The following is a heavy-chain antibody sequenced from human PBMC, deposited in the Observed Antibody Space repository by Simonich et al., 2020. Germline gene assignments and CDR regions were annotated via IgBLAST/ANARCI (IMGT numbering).Heavy chain of an antibody. J-gene: IGHJ4*02. D-gene: IGHD3-10*01. Sequence: EVQLVQSGAEVKKPGATVKISCKVSGYTFTDYYMHWVQQAPVKGIEWMGHVDTEDGETIYAEKCQGRVTITADTSTDTAYMELSSLRSEDTAVYYCATVKERGMVLGYWGQGTLVTVSS. CDR3: ATVKERGMVLGY. CDR1: GYTFTDYY. V-gene: IGHV1-69-2*01. CDR2: VDTEDGET.